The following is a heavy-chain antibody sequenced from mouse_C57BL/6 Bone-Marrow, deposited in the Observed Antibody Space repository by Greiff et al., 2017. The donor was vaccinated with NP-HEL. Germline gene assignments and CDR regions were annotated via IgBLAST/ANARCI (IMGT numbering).Heavy chain of an antibody. Sequence: QVQLQQPGAELVRPGASGTLSCKAWGSTFPDYEMHWVKRTPVHGLEWIGAIAPETVGTAYNQKFKGKSILTAAKSSSTAYMELRSLTSEDSAVYYCTRYGSSHWYFDVWGTGTTVTVSS. J-gene: IGHJ1*03. CDR2: IAPETVGT. CDR3: TRYGSSHWYFDV. CDR1: GSTFPDYE. V-gene: IGHV1-15*01. D-gene: IGHD1-1*01.